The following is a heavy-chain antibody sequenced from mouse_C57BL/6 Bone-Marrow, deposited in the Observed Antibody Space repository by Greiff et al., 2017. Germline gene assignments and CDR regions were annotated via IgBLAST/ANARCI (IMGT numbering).Heavy chain of an antibody. D-gene: IGHD2-4*01. CDR2: ISSGSSTI. J-gene: IGHJ3*01. V-gene: IGHV5-17*01. Sequence: EVKLVESGGGLVKPGGSLKLSCAASGFTFSDYGMHWVRQAPEKGLEWVAYISSGSSTIYYADTVKGRFTISRDNAKNTLFLQMTILRSEDTAMYYCARKRLRRTGFAYWGQGTLVTVSA. CDR3: ARKRLRRTGFAY. CDR1: GFTFSDYG.